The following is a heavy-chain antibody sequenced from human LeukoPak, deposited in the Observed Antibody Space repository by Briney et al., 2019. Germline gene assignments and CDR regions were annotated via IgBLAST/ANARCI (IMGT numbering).Heavy chain of an antibody. D-gene: IGHD5-12*01. CDR1: GGSVSSGSYY. J-gene: IGHJ5*02. CDR2: IYYSGST. V-gene: IGHV4-61*01. Sequence: SETLSLTCTVSGGSVSSGSYYWSWIRQPPGKGLEWIGYIYYSGSTNYNPSLKSRVTISVDTSKNQFSLKLSSVTAADTAVYYCARSSMSVATDSNWFDPWGQGTLVTISS. CDR3: ARSSMSVATDSNWFDP.